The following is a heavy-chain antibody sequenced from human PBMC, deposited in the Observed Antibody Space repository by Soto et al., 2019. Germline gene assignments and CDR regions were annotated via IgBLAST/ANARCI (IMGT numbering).Heavy chain of an antibody. CDR1: GGSISSGDYY. CDR2: IYYSGST. Sequence: SETLSLTCTVSGGSISSGDYYWSWIRQPPGKGLEWIGYIYYSGSTYYNPSLKSRVTISVDTSKNQFSLKLSSVTAADTAVYYCARCDLPPGVYFDYWGQGTLVTVSS. V-gene: IGHV4-30-4*01. J-gene: IGHJ4*02. D-gene: IGHD3-10*01. CDR3: ARCDLPPGVYFDY.